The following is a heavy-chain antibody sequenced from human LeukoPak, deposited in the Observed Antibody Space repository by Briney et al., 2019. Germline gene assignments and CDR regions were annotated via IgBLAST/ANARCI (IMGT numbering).Heavy chain of an antibody. D-gene: IGHD3-22*01. J-gene: IGHJ4*02. Sequence: ASEILSLTCTVSGGSISSYYWSWIRQPPGKGLEWIGYIYYSGSTNYNPSLKSRVTISVDTSKNQFSLKLSSVTAADTAVYYCARVSYYDMWDGAWYFDYWGQGTLVTVSS. V-gene: IGHV4-59*01. CDR3: ARVSYYDMWDGAWYFDY. CDR2: IYYSGST. CDR1: GGSISSYY.